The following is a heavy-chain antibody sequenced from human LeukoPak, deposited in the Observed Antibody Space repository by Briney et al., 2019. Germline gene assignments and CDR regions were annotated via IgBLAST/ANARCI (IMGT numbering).Heavy chain of an antibody. V-gene: IGHV3-48*03. D-gene: IGHD6-19*01. CDR1: GFTFSSYE. CDR3: ASGRAVAANWFEP. CDR2: ISSSGSTI. Sequence: GGSVRLSCPASGFTFSSYEMKWVRQAPGKGREGVLYISSSGSTIYYTDSVKGRFTISRDKAKTSLYMQMNSLRAEETAVYYCASGRAVAANWFEPWGEGKLVTASS. J-gene: IGHJ5*02.